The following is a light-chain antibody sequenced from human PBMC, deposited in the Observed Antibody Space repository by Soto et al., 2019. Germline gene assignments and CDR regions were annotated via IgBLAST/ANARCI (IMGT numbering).Light chain of an antibody. V-gene: IGLV2-14*01. CDR1: SSDVGGYNY. J-gene: IGLJ1*01. CDR3: SSYTSSNTYV. Sequence: QSALPQPASVSGSPGQSITISCTGTSSDVGGYNYVSWYQQHPDKAPKLMIYEVRNRPSGISNRFSGYKSGNTASLTISGLQAGDEADYYCSSYTSSNTYVLGTGTKLTVL. CDR2: EVR.